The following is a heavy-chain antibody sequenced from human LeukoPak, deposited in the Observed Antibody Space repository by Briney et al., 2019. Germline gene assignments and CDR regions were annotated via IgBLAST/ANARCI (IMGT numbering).Heavy chain of an antibody. D-gene: IGHD5-24*01. CDR3: AKDRDGYNYKDY. V-gene: IGHV3-30*02. J-gene: IGHJ4*02. CDR2: IRYDGSNK. Sequence: GGSLRLSCAASGFTFSSNGMHWVRQAPGKGLEWVAFIRYDGSNKYYADSVKGRFTISRDNSKNTLYLQMNSLRAEDTAVYYCAKDRDGYNYKDYWGQGTLVTVSS. CDR1: GFTFSSNG.